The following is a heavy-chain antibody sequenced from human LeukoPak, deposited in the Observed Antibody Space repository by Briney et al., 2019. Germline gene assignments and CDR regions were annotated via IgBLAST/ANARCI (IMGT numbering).Heavy chain of an antibody. V-gene: IGHV3-66*02. CDR2: FSSGGAT. CDR3: AKTGYSGDDSYS. J-gene: IGHJ4*02. Sequence: GGSLRLSCAASGITVSSTYMSWVRRAPGKGLEWVSLFSSGGATYYTDSVKGRFTISRDIPRNTLYLQVSSLRPEDTAVYYCAKTGYSGDDSYSWGQGTLVTVSS. D-gene: IGHD5-12*01. CDR1: GITVSSTY.